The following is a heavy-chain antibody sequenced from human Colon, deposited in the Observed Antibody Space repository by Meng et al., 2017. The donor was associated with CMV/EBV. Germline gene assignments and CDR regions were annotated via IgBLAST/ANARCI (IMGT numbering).Heavy chain of an antibody. CDR3: ARAVYGFCSTTSCPLGSFDV. J-gene: IGHJ3*01. V-gene: IGHV3-11*01. CDR1: DNY. CDR2: ISDSGRTM. Sequence: DNYMTWIRQLQGKGLEWLSYISDSGRTMYHADSVKGRFSISRDNAKNSVFLEMNSLTVADTAVYYCARAVYGFCSTTSCPLGSFDVWGQGTVVTVSS. D-gene: IGHD2-2*01.